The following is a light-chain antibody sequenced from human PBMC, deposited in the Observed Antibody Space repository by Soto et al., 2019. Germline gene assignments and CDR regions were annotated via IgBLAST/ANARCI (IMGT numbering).Light chain of an antibody. V-gene: IGKV3-20*01. CDR2: GAS. CDR3: QEYGSSRT. CDR1: QSVSTSY. Sequence: EIVLTQSPGTLSLSPGERATLSCRASQSVSTSYLAWYQQKGGQAPRLLIYGASSRATGIPDRFSGSGSGADFTLTISRLEPEDFAVYYCQEYGSSRTFGQGTKVESK. J-gene: IGKJ1*01.